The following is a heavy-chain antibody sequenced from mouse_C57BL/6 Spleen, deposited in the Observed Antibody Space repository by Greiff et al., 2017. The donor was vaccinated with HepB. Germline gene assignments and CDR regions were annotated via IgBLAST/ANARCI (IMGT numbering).Heavy chain of an antibody. Sequence: EVQGVESVAELVRPGASVKLSCTASGFNIKNTYMHWVKQRPEQGLEWIGRIDPANGNTKYAPKFQGKATITADTSSNTAYLQLSSLTSEDTAIYYCARRNDYDEGDYAMDYWGQGTSVTVSS. V-gene: IGHV14-3*01. CDR3: ARRNDYDEGDYAMDY. CDR2: IDPANGNT. D-gene: IGHD2-4*01. CDR1: GFNIKNTY. J-gene: IGHJ4*01.